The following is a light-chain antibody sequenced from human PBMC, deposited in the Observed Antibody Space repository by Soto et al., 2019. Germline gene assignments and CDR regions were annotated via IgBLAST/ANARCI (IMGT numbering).Light chain of an antibody. J-gene: IGLJ2*01. Sequence: QSVLTQSPSASGTPGQRVSISCSGSSSNIGSNPVNCYQLLPGTTPKLLIYSSDQRPSGVPDRFSGSKSGTSASLAISGLQSEDEADYYCATWDDSLTGLQFGGGTKLTVL. CDR2: SSD. CDR1: SSNIGSNP. CDR3: ATWDDSLTGLQ. V-gene: IGLV1-44*01.